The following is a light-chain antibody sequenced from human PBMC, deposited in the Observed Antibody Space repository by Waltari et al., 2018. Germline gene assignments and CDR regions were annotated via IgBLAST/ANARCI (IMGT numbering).Light chain of an antibody. CDR3: QQLYSYST. Sequence: DIQLTQSPSLLSESVGDRVPITCRASQGINTYLVWYQQKPGKAPHLLFSATSTLQRGVPSRFSGSGSGTEFTLTISSLQPEDSATYYCQQLYSYSTFGG. CDR2: ATS. CDR1: QGINTY. J-gene: IGKJ4*01. V-gene: IGKV1-9*01.